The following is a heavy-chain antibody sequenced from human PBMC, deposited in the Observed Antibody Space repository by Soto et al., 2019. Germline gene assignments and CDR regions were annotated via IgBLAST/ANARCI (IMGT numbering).Heavy chain of an antibody. V-gene: IGHV3-7*05. CDR3: ARDQVGGRYGSGSYYNTIGPTYYYYGMDV. Sequence: GGSLRLSCAASGFTFSRYWMSWVRQAPGKGLEWVANIKQDGSEKYYVDSVKGRFTISRDNAKNSLYLQMNSLRAEDTAVYYCARDQVGGRYGSGSYYNTIGPTYYYYGMDVWGQGTTVTVSS. J-gene: IGHJ6*02. CDR1: GFTFSRYW. CDR2: IKQDGSEK. D-gene: IGHD3-10*01.